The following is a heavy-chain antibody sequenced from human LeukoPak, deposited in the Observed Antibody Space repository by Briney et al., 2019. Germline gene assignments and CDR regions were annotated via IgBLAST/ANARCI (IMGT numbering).Heavy chain of an antibody. CDR2: ISYDGSKK. CDR3: ARDSSDY. J-gene: IGHJ4*02. V-gene: IGHV3-30-3*01. Sequence: PGTSLRLSCAVSGFTFSRYAMHWVRQAPGKGLEWVAVISYDGSKKADSVKGRFTISRDNSKNTLYLQMTSLRAEDTAVYYCARDSSDYWDQGTLVTVSS. CDR1: GFTFSRYA.